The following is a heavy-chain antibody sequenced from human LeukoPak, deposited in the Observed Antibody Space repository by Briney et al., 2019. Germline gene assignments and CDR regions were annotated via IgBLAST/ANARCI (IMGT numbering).Heavy chain of an antibody. CDR3: ARGRGEGKYYDSSGYLY. D-gene: IGHD3-22*01. J-gene: IGHJ4*02. CDR2: ISASTSTI. Sequence: GGSLRLSCAASGFTFSSYGMNWVRQAPGKGPEWVSYISASTSTIYYADSVKGRFTISRDNAKNSLYLQMNSLRAEDTAVYYCARGRGEGKYYDSSGYLYWGQGTLVTVSS. V-gene: IGHV3-48*04. CDR1: GFTFSSYG.